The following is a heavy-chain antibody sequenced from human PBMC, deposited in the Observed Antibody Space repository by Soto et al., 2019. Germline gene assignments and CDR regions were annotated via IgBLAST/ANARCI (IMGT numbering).Heavy chain of an antibody. Sequence: ASVKVSCKASGCTFSSYAISWVRQAPGQGLEWMGGIIPIFGTANYAQKFQGRVTITADESTSTAYMELSSLRSEDTAVYYCARGQQQLSYYDYGMDVWGQGTTVTVSS. D-gene: IGHD6-13*01. CDR3: ARGQQQLSYYDYGMDV. V-gene: IGHV1-69*13. CDR2: IIPIFGTA. J-gene: IGHJ6*02. CDR1: GCTFSSYA.